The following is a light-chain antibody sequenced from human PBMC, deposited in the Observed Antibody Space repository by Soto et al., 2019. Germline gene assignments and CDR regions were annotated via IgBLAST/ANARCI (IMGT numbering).Light chain of an antibody. CDR2: QDS. CDR3: QAWDSSTAWDVV. CDR1: KLGDKY. V-gene: IGLV3-1*01. J-gene: IGLJ2*01. Sequence: SYELTQPPSVSVSPGQTASITCSGDKLGDKYACWYQQKPGQSPVLVIYQDSKRPSGIPERFSGSNSGNTATLTISGTQAMDEADYYCQAWDSSTAWDVVFGGGTKLPS.